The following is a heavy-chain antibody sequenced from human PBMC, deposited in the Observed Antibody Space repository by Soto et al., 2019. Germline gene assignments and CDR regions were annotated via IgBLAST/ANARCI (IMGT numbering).Heavy chain of an antibody. CDR1: GFTFSSYS. CDR2: ISSSSSYI. J-gene: IGHJ4*02. V-gene: IGHV3-21*01. Sequence: EAQLVESGGGLVKPGGSLRLSCAASGFTFSSYSMNWVRQAPGKGLEWVSSISSSSSYIYYADSVKRRFTISRENAKNSLYLQMNSLRAEDTAVYYCARESIWGSYRPEDYWGQGTLVTDSS. CDR3: ARESIWGSYRPEDY. D-gene: IGHD3-16*02.